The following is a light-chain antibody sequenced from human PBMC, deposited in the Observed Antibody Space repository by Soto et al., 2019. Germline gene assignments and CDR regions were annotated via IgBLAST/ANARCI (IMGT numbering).Light chain of an antibody. V-gene: IGKV1-12*01. CDR1: QGLSRW. CDR3: LQANSFPRT. CDR2: AAS. Sequence: DIQMTQSPSFVPASVGDRVTITCRASQGLSRWLAWYQQKPGKDPKLLIYAASSLQIGVPSRVRGSGSGTEFTLTISGMQPEDFATCYCLQANSFPRTVGQGTKVDIK. J-gene: IGKJ1*01.